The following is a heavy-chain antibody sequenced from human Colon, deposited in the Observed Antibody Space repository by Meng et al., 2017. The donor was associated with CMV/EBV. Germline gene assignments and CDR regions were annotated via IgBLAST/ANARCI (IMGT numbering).Heavy chain of an antibody. Sequence: SVTVSCKTSGYSFAAHYIHWVRKAPGRGLEWMGLIHPTTGAADYAQKFSDRVTLTRDMYITNFYMELRRLTSDDTAVDYCVRDMDASHGSAFDIWGQGTMVTVSS. D-gene: IGHD2-2*03. CDR2: IHPTTGAA. V-gene: IGHV1-2*02. CDR3: VRDMDASHGSAFDI. J-gene: IGHJ3*02. CDR1: GYSFAAHY.